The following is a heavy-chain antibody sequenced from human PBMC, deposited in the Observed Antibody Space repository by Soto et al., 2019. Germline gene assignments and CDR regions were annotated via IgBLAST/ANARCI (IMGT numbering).Heavy chain of an antibody. J-gene: IGHJ4*02. CDR1: GFSRSASGMR. CDR2: IDWDDDK. Sequence: SGATLVNPTQTLTLTCTFSGFSRSASGMRVNWIRQPPGKALEWLARIDWDDDKYYSTSLKTRLTISKDTSKNQVVLTMTNMDPVGTATYYCARMTPDSGGLFDYWGQGXLVTVYS. D-gene: IGHD3-22*01. CDR3: ARMTPDSGGLFDY. V-gene: IGHV2-70D*14.